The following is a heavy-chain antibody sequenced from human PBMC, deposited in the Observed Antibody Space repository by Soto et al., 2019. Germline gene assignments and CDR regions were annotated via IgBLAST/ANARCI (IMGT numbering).Heavy chain of an antibody. CDR1: GVSIGSNSYY. CDR3: ARPGGRGYFDY. D-gene: IGHD3-16*01. J-gene: IGHJ4*02. CDR2: IYYSGST. V-gene: IGHV4-39*01. Sequence: PSETLSLTCTVSGVSIGSNSYYWGWIRQPPGKGLEWIGSIYYSGSTYYNPSLKSRVTISIDTSKNQFSLKLGSVTAADTALYYCARPGGRGYFDYWGQGTQVTVSS.